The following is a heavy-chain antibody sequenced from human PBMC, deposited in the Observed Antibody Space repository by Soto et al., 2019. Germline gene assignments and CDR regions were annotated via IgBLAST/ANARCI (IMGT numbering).Heavy chain of an antibody. D-gene: IGHD3-10*01. CDR3: TRDQPITP. V-gene: IGHV3-30*03. Sequence: GGSLRLSCAASGFTFSNYGMHWVRQAPGKGLEWVALISSDGSNKYYPDSVKGRFTFSRDNSKNTLYLQVNSLRPEDTGVYYCTRDQPITPWGQGTMVTVSS. J-gene: IGHJ3*01. CDR2: ISSDGSNK. CDR1: GFTFSNYG.